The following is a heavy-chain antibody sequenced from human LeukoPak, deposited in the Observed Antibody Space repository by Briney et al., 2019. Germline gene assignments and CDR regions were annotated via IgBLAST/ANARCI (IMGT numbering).Heavy chain of an antibody. V-gene: IGHV1-69*04. CDR2: IIPILGIA. CDR3: ASKGSPAAGQFDY. J-gene: IGHJ4*02. D-gene: IGHD6-13*01. Sequence: GASVKVSCKASGGTFSSYAISWVRQAPGQGLEWMGRIIPILGIANYAQKFQGRVTITADKSTSTAYMELSSLRSEDTAVYYCASKGSPAAGQFDYWGQGTLVTVSS. CDR1: GGTFSSYA.